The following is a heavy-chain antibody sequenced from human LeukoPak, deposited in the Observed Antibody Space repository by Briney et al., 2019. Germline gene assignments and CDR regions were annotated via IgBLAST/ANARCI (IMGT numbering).Heavy chain of an antibody. CDR1: GGSFSGYY. CDR2: INHSGST. V-gene: IGHV4-34*01. Sequence: SETLSLTCAVYGGSFSGYYWSWIRQPPGKGLEWIGEINHSGSTNYNPSLKSRVTISVDKSKNQFSLKLSSVTAADTAVYYCARVRYDFWSGYSHRPNYYFDYWGQGTLVTVSS. D-gene: IGHD3-3*01. CDR3: ARVRYDFWSGYSHRPNYYFDY. J-gene: IGHJ4*02.